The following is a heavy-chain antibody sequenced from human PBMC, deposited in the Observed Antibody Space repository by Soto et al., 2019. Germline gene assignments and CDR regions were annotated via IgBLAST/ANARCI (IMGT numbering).Heavy chain of an antibody. Sequence: GGSLRLSCAASGFTLSDYYMSWIRQAPGKGLEWVSYISSRSSTIFYADSVKGRFTISRDNSKNTLYLQMNSLRAEDTAVYYCARDPLWGTAMVLWYFDLWGRGTLVTVSS. D-gene: IGHD5-18*01. J-gene: IGHJ2*01. V-gene: IGHV3-11*04. CDR3: ARDPLWGTAMVLWYFDL. CDR1: GFTLSDYY. CDR2: ISSRSSTI.